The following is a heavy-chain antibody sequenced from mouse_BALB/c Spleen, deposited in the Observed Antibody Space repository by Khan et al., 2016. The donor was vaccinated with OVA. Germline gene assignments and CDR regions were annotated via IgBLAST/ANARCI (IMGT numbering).Heavy chain of an antibody. V-gene: IGHV14-1*02. D-gene: IGHD2-3*01. CDR1: GFNIKDYY. J-gene: IGHJ3*01. CDR3: ARDGYSPWFAY. Sequence: EVQLQQSGAELVRPGALVKLSCQASGFNIKDYYMHWVKQRPEQGLVWSGRIDHENGDTIYDPKFQGKASITSDTSSNTAYLQLSSLTSEDTAVYYCARDGYSPWFAYWGQGTLVTVSA. CDR2: IDHENGDT.